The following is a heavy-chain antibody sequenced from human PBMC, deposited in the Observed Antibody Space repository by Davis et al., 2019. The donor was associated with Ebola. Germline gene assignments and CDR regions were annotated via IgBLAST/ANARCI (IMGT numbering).Heavy chain of an antibody. D-gene: IGHD3-10*01. CDR2: INAGNGNT. CDR1: GYTFTSYG. Sequence: ASVKVSCKASGYTFTSYGISWVRQAPGQRLEWMGWINAGNGNTKYSQKFQGRVTITRDTSASTAYMELRSLRSDDTAVYYCARVGVWFGELGNWFDPWGQETLVTVSS. J-gene: IGHJ5*02. CDR3: ARVGVWFGELGNWFDP. V-gene: IGHV1-18*04.